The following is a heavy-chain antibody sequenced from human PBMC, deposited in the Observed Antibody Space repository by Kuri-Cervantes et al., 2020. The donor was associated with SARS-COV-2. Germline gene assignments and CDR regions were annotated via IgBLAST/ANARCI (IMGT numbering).Heavy chain of an antibody. J-gene: IGHJ4*02. V-gene: IGHV1-2*02. Sequence: ASVKVSCKASGYTFTGYYMHWVRQAPGQGLEWMGWINPNSGGTNYAQKFQGRVTMTRDTSISTAYMELSRLRSDDTAVYYCARVPVGGYLKSYVDYWGQGTLVTVSS. D-gene: IGHD6-19*01. CDR1: GYTFTGYY. CDR2: INPNSGGT. CDR3: ARVPVGGYLKSYVDY.